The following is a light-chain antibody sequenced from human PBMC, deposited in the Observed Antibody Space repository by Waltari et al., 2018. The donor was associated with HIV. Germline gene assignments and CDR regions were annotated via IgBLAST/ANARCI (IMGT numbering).Light chain of an antibody. CDR2: EDT. CDR3: QVWDTTSDPWV. J-gene: IGLJ3*02. V-gene: IGLV3-21*02. Sequence: SYVLTQPPSVSVAPGQTAKITCGGNKIGSKSVNGYQQKPGQAPVLVVYEDTDRPSGIPERFSGSNSGNTATLTITRVEGGDEADYYCQVWDTTSDPWVFGGGTKLTVV. CDR1: KIGSKS.